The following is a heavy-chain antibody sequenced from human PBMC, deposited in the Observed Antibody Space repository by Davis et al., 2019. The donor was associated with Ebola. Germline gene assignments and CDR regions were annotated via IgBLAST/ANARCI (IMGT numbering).Heavy chain of an antibody. J-gene: IGHJ6*02. CDR1: GFTVSSNY. D-gene: IGHD5-18*01. CDR3: ARGLPAMLGMDV. Sequence: PGGSLRLSCAASGFTVSSNYMSWVRQAPGKGLEWVSVIYSGGYTYYADSVKGRFTISRDNSKNTLYLQMSSLRAEDTAVYYCARGLPAMLGMDVWGQGTTVTVSS. CDR2: IYSGGYT. V-gene: IGHV3-53*01.